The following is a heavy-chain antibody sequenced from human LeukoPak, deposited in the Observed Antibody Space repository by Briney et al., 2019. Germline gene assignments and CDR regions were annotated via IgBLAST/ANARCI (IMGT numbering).Heavy chain of an antibody. CDR3: ARGRGDYVWGSYRSSWFGP. J-gene: IGHJ5*02. Sequence: ASVKVSCKASGYTFTGYYMHWVRQAPGQGLEWMGWINPNSGGTNYAQKFQGRVTMTRDTSISTAYMELSRLRSDDTAVYYCARGRGDYVWGSYRSSWFGPWGQGTLVTVSS. CDR1: GYTFTGYY. CDR2: INPNSGGT. V-gene: IGHV1-2*02. D-gene: IGHD3-16*02.